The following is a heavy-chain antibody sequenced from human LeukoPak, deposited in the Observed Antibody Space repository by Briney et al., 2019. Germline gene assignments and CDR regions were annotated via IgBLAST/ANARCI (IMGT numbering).Heavy chain of an antibody. CDR1: GYSFTSYW. J-gene: IGHJ4*02. V-gene: IGHV5-51*01. CDR3: ARHGNHYDILTGYPDY. D-gene: IGHD3-9*01. CDR2: IYPGDSDT. Sequence: GESLKISCKGSGYSFTSYWIGWVRQMPGKGLEWMGIIYPGDSDTRYSPSFQGQDTISADKSISTAYLQWSSLKASDTAMYYCARHGNHYDILTGYPDYWGQGTLVTVSS.